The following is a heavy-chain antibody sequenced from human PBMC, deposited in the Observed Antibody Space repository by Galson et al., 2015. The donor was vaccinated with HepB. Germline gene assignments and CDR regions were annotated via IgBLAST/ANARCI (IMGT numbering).Heavy chain of an antibody. CDR3: ARGIRDGSGYYPYYLDY. D-gene: IGHD3-22*01. V-gene: IGHV3-21*01. CDR2: ISSSSSYI. Sequence: SLRLSCAASGFTFSSYSMNWVRQAPGKGLEWVSSISSSSSYIYYADSVKGRFTISRDNAKNSLYLQMNSLRAEDTAVFYCARGIRDGSGYYPYYLDYWGQGTLVTVSS. CDR1: GFTFSSYS. J-gene: IGHJ4*02.